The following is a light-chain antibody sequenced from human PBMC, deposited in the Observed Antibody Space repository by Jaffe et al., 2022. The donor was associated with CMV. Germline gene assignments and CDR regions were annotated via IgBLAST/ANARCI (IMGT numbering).Light chain of an antibody. CDR2: DAS. J-gene: IGKJ3*01. CDR3: QQRNNWPLT. CDR1: QSVSRY. Sequence: EIVLTQSPATLSLSPGERATLSCRASQSVSRYLAWYQQKPGQSPRLLIYDASNRATDIPARFSGSGSGTDFTLTISSLEPEDFALYYCQQRNNWPLTFGPGTKV. V-gene: IGKV3-11*01.